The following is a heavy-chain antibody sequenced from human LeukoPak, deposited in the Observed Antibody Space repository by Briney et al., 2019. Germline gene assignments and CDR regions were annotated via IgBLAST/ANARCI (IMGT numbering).Heavy chain of an antibody. V-gene: IGHV4-59*01. Sequence: SETLSLTCTVSGGSISSYYWSWIRQPPGKGLEWIGYIYYSGSTSYDPSLKSRVTISVDTSKNQFSLKLSSVTAADTAVYYCARGGYYGSGNDFRFDPWGQGTLVTVSS. CDR2: IYYSGST. CDR1: GGSISSYY. D-gene: IGHD3-10*01. J-gene: IGHJ5*02. CDR3: ARGGYYGSGNDFRFDP.